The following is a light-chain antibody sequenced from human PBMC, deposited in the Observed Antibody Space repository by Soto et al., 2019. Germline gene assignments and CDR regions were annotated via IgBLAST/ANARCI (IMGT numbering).Light chain of an antibody. CDR3: QQYYNIPPT. CDR2: WAS. CDR1: QSVFFNSNNKNY. Sequence: DIVMTQSPDSLAVSLGERATINCKSSQSVFFNSNNKNYLAWYQQKPGQPPKLLIYWASTRESGVPDRFSGSGSWTDFTLTISRLQAEDVAVYYCQQYYNIPPTFGQGTKVEI. V-gene: IGKV4-1*01. J-gene: IGKJ1*01.